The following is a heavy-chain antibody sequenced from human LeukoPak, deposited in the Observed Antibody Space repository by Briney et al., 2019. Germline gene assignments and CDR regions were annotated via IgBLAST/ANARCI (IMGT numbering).Heavy chain of an antibody. CDR1: GGSISSTSYY. Sequence: SETLSLTCTVSGGSISSTSYYWGWIRQPPGKGLEWIGSIYYSGSTSYNPSLRSRVTISVDTSKDQFSLKLSSVAAADTAVYYCARTQYSTSPEGYYYYYMDVWGKGTALTVSS. CDR3: ARTQYSTSPEGYYYYYMDV. D-gene: IGHD6-6*01. CDR2: IYYSGST. J-gene: IGHJ6*03. V-gene: IGHV4-39*01.